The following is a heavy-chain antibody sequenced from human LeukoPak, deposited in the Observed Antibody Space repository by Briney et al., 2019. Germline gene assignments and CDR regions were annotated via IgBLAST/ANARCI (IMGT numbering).Heavy chain of an antibody. CDR1: GFPFSSFE. J-gene: IGHJ5*02. CDR3: TRLAVATPGVDP. D-gene: IGHD5-12*01. CDR2: ISSSGTTT. Sequence: PGGSLRLSCAASGFPFSSFEMYWVRRAPGKGLEWVSYISSSGTTTYYAHSVKGRFTISRDNAKNSLYLQMNSLRAEDTAVYYCTRLAVATPGVDPWGQGTLVIVSS. V-gene: IGHV3-48*03.